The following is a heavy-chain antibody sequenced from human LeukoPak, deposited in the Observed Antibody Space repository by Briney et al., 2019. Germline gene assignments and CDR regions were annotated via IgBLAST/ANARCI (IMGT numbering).Heavy chain of an antibody. D-gene: IGHD1-1*01. CDR2: IYSIVTI. Sequence: SQTLSLTCSVSSRSINRYYWSWIRQPPRKALEWIGFIYSIVTIKFNPSLKSRLSISIDMSKSQFSLNVSSLTASDPAVFFCSKLEGREDFDKWGQGTLVTVSS. CDR3: SKLEGREDFDK. J-gene: IGHJ4*02. V-gene: IGHV4-4*09. CDR1: SRSINRYY.